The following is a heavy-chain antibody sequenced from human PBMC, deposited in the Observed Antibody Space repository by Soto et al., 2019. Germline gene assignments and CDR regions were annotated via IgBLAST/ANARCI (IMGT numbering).Heavy chain of an antibody. CDR2: ISTTSDST. Sequence: QVQVVESGGGLVKPGGSLRLSCAASGFTFSDYYMSWIRQAPGKGLEWVSYISTTSDSTRYADSVKGRFTISRDNAKNSLYLQMNSLRAEDTAVYFCARGGARATTSTGQVYTWGQGTLVTVSS. CDR1: GFTFSDYY. CDR3: ARGGARATTSTGQVYT. V-gene: IGHV3-11*05. J-gene: IGHJ5*02. D-gene: IGHD1-26*01.